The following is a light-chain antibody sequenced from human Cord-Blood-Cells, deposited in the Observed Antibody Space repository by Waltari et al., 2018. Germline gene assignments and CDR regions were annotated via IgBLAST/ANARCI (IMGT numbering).Light chain of an antibody. CDR2: AAS. V-gene: IGKV1-16*02. J-gene: IGKJ2*01. Sequence: DIQMNQSPSSLYAYVGARHNVTCLASQGISNYLAWFQPKPGKAPKYLIYAASSLQSGVPSKFSGSGSGTDFTVTISSLQPEDFSTYYCQQYNSYPYTFGQGTKLEIK. CDR1: QGISNY. CDR3: QQYNSYPYT.